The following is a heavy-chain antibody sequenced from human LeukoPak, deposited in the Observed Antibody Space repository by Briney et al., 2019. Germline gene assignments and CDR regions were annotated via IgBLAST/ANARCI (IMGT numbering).Heavy chain of an antibody. CDR2: IYYSGRT. CDR1: GGSISSYY. Sequence: SETLSLTCSVSGGSISSYYWSWIRQPPGKGLEWIGYIYYSGRTNYNPSLKSRVTISVDTSKNQFSLKLSSVTAADTAVYYCACLTTADAFDIWGQGTMVTVSS. V-gene: IGHV4-59*01. CDR3: ACLTTADAFDI. D-gene: IGHD3-22*01. J-gene: IGHJ3*02.